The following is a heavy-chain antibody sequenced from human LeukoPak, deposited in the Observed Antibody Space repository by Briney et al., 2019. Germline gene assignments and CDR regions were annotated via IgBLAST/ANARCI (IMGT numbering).Heavy chain of an antibody. D-gene: IGHD6-13*01. Sequence: SETLPLTCTISGGSISDYYWSWIRQPAGKGLEWIGRIYTTGSTNYNPSLKSRVTMSVDTSKNQFSLQLSSVTAADTAVYYCATDRSSSWTVASFDPWGQGTLVTVSS. J-gene: IGHJ5*02. CDR1: GGSISDYY. CDR3: ATDRSSSWTVASFDP. V-gene: IGHV4-4*07. CDR2: IYTTGST.